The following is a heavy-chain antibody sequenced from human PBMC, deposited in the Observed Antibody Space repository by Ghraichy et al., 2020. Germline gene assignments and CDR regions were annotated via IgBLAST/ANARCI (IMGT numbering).Heavy chain of an antibody. V-gene: IGHV4-59*01. CDR2: LFDSGST. CDR1: GVSISTYQ. CDR3: ARDWGSSSSGGLGP. J-gene: IGHJ5*02. Sequence: SETLSLTCTVSGVSISTYQWSWIRQPPGKGLEWIGYLFDSGSTKYKPSLKSRVAISVDMSKNQLSLRLTSVTAADTAVYYCARDWGSSSSGGLGPWGQGTLVTVSS. D-gene: IGHD2-2*01.